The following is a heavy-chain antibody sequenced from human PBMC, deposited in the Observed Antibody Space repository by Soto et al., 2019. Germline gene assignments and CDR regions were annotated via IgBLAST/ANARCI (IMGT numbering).Heavy chain of an antibody. Sequence: GGSLRLSCAASGFTFSDYYMNWIRQAPGKGLEWVSYISSSGSSIYYADSVKGRFTISRDNAKNSLYLQMNSLRAEDTAVYYCASFYYYDNSGSFDPWGQGTLVTVSS. CDR3: ASFYYYDNSGSFDP. CDR2: ISSSGSSI. CDR1: GFTFSDYY. D-gene: IGHD3-22*01. J-gene: IGHJ5*02. V-gene: IGHV3-11*01.